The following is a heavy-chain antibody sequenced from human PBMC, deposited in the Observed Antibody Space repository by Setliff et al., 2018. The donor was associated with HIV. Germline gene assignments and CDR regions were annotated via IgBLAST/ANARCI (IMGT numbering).Heavy chain of an antibody. Sequence: PSETLSLTCTVSGVSISSGGYYWNWIRQHPGKGLEWIGYISSRGSTYYSPCLKSRVTIAEDTSKNQFSLKMRSVTAADPAMYSCATSPAGEILGSRPFYFDYWGQGTLVTVSS. V-gene: IGHV4-31*03. CDR3: ATSPAGEILGSRPFYFDY. J-gene: IGHJ4*02. CDR1: GVSISSGGYY. D-gene: IGHD3-10*01. CDR2: ISSRGST.